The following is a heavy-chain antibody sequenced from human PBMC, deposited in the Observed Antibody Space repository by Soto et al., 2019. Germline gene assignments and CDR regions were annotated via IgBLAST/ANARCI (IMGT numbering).Heavy chain of an antibody. CDR1: GYTFTTYY. V-gene: IGHV1-2*02. D-gene: IGHD6-13*01. CDR2: MNPHTGAT. CDR3: ARTIAATDTLYQWFDP. Sequence: RASVKVSCKAFGYTFTTYYLHWLRQAPGQGLEWVGWMNPHTGATKYAQKFQGRVTMTRDTSIGAAFMELTRLTSDDTAMYYCARTIAATDTLYQWFDPWGQGTLVTVSS. J-gene: IGHJ5*02.